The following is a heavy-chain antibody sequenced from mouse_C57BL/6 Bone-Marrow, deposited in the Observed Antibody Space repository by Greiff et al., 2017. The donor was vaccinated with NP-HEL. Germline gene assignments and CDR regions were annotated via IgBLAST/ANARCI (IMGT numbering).Heavy chain of an antibody. CDR1: GFTFSDYY. V-gene: IGHV5-12*01. CDR2: ISNGGGST. Sequence: EVKLMESGGGLVQPGGSLKLSCAASGFTFSDYYMYWVRQTPEKRLEWVAYISNGGGSTYYPDTVKGRFTISRDNAKNSLYLQMSRLKSEDTAMYYCARPNYYGSSWFAYWGQGTLVTVSA. CDR3: ARPNYYGSSWFAY. J-gene: IGHJ3*01. D-gene: IGHD1-1*01.